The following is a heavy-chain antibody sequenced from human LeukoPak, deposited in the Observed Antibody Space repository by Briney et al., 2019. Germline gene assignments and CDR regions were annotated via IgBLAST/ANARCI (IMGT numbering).Heavy chain of an antibody. D-gene: IGHD3-22*01. V-gene: IGHV3-23*01. CDR3: ARKWVHYYDSSGYFDY. CDR1: GFTFSDYS. CDR2: LSGSGGTT. Sequence: GGSLRLSCAVSGFTFSDYSMSWVRQAPGKGLEWVSALSGSGGTTYSADSVKGRFTISRDNSKNTLYLQMNSLRAEDTAVYYCARKWVHYYDSSGYFDYWGQGTLVTVSS. J-gene: IGHJ4*02.